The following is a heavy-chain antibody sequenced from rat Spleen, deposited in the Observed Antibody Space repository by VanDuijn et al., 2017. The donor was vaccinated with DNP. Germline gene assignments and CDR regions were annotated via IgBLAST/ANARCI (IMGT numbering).Heavy chain of an antibody. D-gene: IGHD1-2*01. CDR3: ARDYFSSSFTY. J-gene: IGHJ3*01. V-gene: IGHV2-41*01. Sequence: QVQLKESGPGLVQPSQILSLTCTVAGFSLTSYYVHWVRQPPGKDLEWMGVIWNTGATQFNSALKSRLSISKDTSKSQVFLKMNSLQTEDTATYYCARDYFSSSFTYWGQGTLVTVSS. CDR1: GFSLTSYY. CDR2: IWNTGAT.